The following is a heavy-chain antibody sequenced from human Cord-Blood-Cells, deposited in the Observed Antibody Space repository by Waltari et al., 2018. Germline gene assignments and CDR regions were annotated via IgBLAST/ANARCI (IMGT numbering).Heavy chain of an antibody. Sequence: QVQLVESGGGVVQPGRSLRLSCAASGFTFSSYAMHWVRQAPGKGLEWVAVISYDGSNKYYADSVKGRFTISRDNSKNTLYLQMNSLRAEDTAVYYCARELTPRDGDYVTDAFDIWGQGTMVTVSS. CDR2: ISYDGSNK. CDR1: GFTFSSYA. J-gene: IGHJ3*02. V-gene: IGHV3-30-3*01. CDR3: ARELTPRDGDYVTDAFDI. D-gene: IGHD4-17*01.